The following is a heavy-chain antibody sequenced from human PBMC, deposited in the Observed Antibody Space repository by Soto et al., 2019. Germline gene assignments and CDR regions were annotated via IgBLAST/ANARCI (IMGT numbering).Heavy chain of an antibody. J-gene: IGHJ6*03. Sequence: PSETLSLTCAVYGGSFSGYYWSWIRQPPGKGLEWIGEINHSGSTYYNPSLMSRVTISVATSKNQFSLKLSSVTAADTAVYFCARGGQAGQDYYYMDVWDKGTTVTVSS. CDR1: GGSFSGYY. CDR2: INHSGST. V-gene: IGHV4-34*01. CDR3: ARGGQAGQDYYYMDV.